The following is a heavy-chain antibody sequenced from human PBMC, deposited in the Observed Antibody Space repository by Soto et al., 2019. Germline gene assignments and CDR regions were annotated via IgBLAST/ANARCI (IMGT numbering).Heavy chain of an antibody. V-gene: IGHV3-30*18. CDR2: ISYDGSNK. J-gene: IGHJ6*02. Sequence: LRLSCAASGFTFSSYGMHWVRQAPGKGLEWVAVISYDGSNKYYTDFVKGRFTISRDNSKNTLYLQMNSLRAEDAAVYYCAKAVGYCSSSSCRDYYYYYGMDVWGQGTTVTV. CDR3: AKAVGYCSSSSCRDYYYYYGMDV. CDR1: GFTFSSYG. D-gene: IGHD2-2*01.